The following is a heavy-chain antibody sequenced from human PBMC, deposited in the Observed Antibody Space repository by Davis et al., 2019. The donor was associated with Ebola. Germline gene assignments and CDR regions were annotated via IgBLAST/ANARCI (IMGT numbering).Heavy chain of an antibody. CDR2: IYHSGST. J-gene: IGHJ6*02. CDR1: GGSISSGGYS. Sequence: SETLSLTCAVSGGSISSGGYSWSWIRQPPGKGLEWIGYIYHSGSTYYNPSLKSRVTISVDRSKNQFSLKLSSVTAADTAVYYCARDLGWRGYYYHYYGMDVWGQGTTVTVSS. V-gene: IGHV4-30-2*01. CDR3: ARDLGWRGYYYHYYGMDV. D-gene: IGHD3-3*01.